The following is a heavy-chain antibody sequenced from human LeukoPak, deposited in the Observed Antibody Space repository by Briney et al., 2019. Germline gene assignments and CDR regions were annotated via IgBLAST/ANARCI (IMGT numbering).Heavy chain of an antibody. CDR3: ATRPGTAVAGLDH. J-gene: IGHJ4*02. CDR1: GYTFTSYD. Sequence: ASVKVSCKASGYTFTSYDINWVRQATGQGLEWMGWMNPNSGNTGYAQKFQGRVTMTRNTSISTAYMELSSLRSEDTAVYFCATRPGTAVAGLDHWGQGTLVTVSS. D-gene: IGHD6-19*01. V-gene: IGHV1-8*01. CDR2: MNPNSGNT.